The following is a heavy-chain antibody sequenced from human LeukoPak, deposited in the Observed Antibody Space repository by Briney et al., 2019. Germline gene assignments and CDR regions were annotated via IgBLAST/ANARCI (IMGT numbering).Heavy chain of an antibody. V-gene: IGHV3-30*02. Sequence: QPGGSLRLSCAASGFTFSSYGMHWVRQAPGKGLEWVAFIRYDGSKNYYADSVKGRFTISRDNSKNTLYLKMNSLRAEDTAVYYCAKVGYYDSNRIEIDYWGQGTLVTVSS. D-gene: IGHD3-22*01. CDR3: AKVGYYDSNRIEIDY. CDR1: GFTFSSYG. J-gene: IGHJ4*02. CDR2: IRYDGSKN.